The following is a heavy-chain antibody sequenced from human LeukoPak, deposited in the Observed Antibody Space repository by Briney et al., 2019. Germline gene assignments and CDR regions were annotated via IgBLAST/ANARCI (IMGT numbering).Heavy chain of an antibody. V-gene: IGHV4-39*01. Sequence: SETLSLTCTVPGGSISSSSYYWGWIRQPPGKGLEWIGSIYYSGSTYYNPSLKSRVTISVDTSKNQFSLKLSSVTAADTAVYYCASAAQTLGYCSGGSCYSSRPFDYWGQGTLVTVSS. CDR3: ASAAQTLGYCSGGSCYSSRPFDY. D-gene: IGHD2-15*01. CDR2: IYYSGST. CDR1: GGSISSSSYY. J-gene: IGHJ4*02.